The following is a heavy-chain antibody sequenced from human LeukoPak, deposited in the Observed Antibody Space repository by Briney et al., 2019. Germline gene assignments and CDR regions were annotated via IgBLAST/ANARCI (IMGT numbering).Heavy chain of an antibody. CDR2: INLSDGST. Sequence: ASVKVSCKASGYIFTTYYIHWVRQAPGQGLEWMGIINLSDGSTSYAQKFQGRVTMIRDTSTSTVYMELSSLRSEDTAVYYCARAYGFWSGDQDYWGQGTLVTVSS. CDR3: ARAYGFWSGDQDY. V-gene: IGHV1-46*01. CDR1: GYIFTTYY. D-gene: IGHD3-3*01. J-gene: IGHJ4*02.